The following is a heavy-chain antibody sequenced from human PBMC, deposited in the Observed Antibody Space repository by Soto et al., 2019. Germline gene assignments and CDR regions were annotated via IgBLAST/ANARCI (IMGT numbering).Heavy chain of an antibody. V-gene: IGHV3-74*01. CDR3: ARDFEY. CDR1: GFTFSTFW. CDR2: INSDGSST. Sequence: EVQLVESGGGLVQPGGSLRLSCEASGFTFSTFWMHWVRQAPGKGLVWVLRINSDGSSTNYADSVKGRVTISRDNAKNTLYLQLNSLRPEDTAVYYCARDFEYWGQGTLVTVSS. J-gene: IGHJ4*02.